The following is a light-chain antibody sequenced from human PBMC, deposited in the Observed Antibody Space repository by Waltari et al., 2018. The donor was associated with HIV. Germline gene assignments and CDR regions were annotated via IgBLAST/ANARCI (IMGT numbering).Light chain of an antibody. CDR3: ATWDDTLTGYV. V-gene: IGLV1-47*01. CDR2: GNN. Sequence: QSVLTQPPSASGTPGQRVTISCSGASSDIGSNYVYWYQQLPGTAPKRLIYGNNPRPSGGPDRFSGSKSGTSASLAISGLRSEDEADYYCATWDDTLTGYVFGTGTKVTVL. J-gene: IGLJ1*01. CDR1: SSDIGSNY.